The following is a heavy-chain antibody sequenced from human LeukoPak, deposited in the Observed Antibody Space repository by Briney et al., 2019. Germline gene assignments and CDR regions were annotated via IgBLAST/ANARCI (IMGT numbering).Heavy chain of an antibody. CDR2: IYSGGST. Sequence: GGSLRLSCAASGITVSSNFMSWVRQAPGKGLEWVSVIYSGGSTYYADSVKGRFTISRDNSKNTLYLQMNSLRAEDTAVYYCARDSGSYYFDYWGQGTLVTVSS. CDR3: ARDSGSYYFDY. J-gene: IGHJ4*02. V-gene: IGHV3-53*01. CDR1: GITVSSNF. D-gene: IGHD1-26*01.